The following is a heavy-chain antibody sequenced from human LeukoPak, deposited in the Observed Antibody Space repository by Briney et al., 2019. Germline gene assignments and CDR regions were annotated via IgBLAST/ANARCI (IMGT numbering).Heavy chain of an antibody. D-gene: IGHD6-6*01. J-gene: IGHJ4*02. V-gene: IGHV4-31*03. Sequence: SETLSLTCTVSGASVSSGGYYWSWLRQHAGKGLEWLVYIHYSGDTYSNPSPKSRVAVSLDTSKNQFSLKLTSVTAADTAVYYCARLLAARPQDDYWGQGTLVTVSS. CDR3: ARLLAARPQDDY. CDR2: IHYSGDT. CDR1: GASVSSGGYY.